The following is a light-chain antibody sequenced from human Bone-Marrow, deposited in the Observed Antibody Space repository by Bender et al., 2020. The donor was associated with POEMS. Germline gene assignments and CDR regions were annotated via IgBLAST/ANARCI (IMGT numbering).Light chain of an antibody. CDR2: EGT. CDR3: CSYVDNSPSYV. V-gene: IGLV2-23*01. CDR1: SSDVGGYNY. Sequence: QSALTQPASVSGSPGQSITISCTGTSSDVGGYNYVSWYQQHPGKAPKLIVYEGTKRPSHISNRFSGSKSGNTASLTISGLQAEDEADYYCCSYVDNSPSYVFGTGTRVTVL. J-gene: IGLJ1*01.